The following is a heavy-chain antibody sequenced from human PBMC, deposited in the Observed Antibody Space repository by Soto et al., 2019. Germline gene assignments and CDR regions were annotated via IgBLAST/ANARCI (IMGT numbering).Heavy chain of an antibody. V-gene: IGHV1-69*13. D-gene: IGHD2-8*01. J-gene: IGHJ6*02. CDR2: IIPIFGTA. CDR3: ARALFMVYTHYYYGMDV. Sequence: SVKVSCKASGGTFSSYAISWVRQAPGQGLEWMGGIIPIFGTANYAQKFQGRVTITADESTSTAYMELSSLRSEDTAVYYCARALFMVYTHYYYGMDVWGQGTTVTVSS. CDR1: GGTFSSYA.